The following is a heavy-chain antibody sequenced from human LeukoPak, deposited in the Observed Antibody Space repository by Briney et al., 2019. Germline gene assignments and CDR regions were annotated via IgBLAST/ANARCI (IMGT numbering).Heavy chain of an antibody. CDR1: GFTFSSYW. D-gene: IGHD6-6*01. Sequence: GGSLRLSRAASGFTFSSYWMHWVRQAPGKGPVWVSRINSDGSSTNYADSVKGRFTISRDNAKNTLYLQMNSLRAEDTAVYYCAREVSISAGMNYWGQGTLVTVSS. J-gene: IGHJ4*02. CDR2: INSDGSST. CDR3: AREVSISAGMNY. V-gene: IGHV3-74*01.